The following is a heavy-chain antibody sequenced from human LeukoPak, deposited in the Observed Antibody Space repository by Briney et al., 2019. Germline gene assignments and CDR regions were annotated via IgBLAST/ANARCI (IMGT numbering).Heavy chain of an antibody. V-gene: IGHV3-64*01. CDR3: ARGVGSGWYGNWFDP. D-gene: IGHD6-19*01. Sequence: PGGSLRLSCAASGFTFSSYSMNWVRQAPGKGLEYVSAISSNGGSTYYANSVKGRFTISRDNSKNTLYLQMGSLRAEDMAVYYCARGVGSGWYGNWFDPWGQGTLVTVSS. CDR1: GFTFSSYS. CDR2: ISSNGGST. J-gene: IGHJ5*02.